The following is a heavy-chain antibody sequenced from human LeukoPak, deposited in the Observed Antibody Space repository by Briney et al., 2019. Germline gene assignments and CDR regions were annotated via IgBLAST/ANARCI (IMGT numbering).Heavy chain of an antibody. CDR3: ARGGTYYDILTGQLYNWFDP. Sequence: SETLSLTCTVSGGSISSYYWSWIRQPPGKGLEWIGYIYYSGSTNYNPSLKSRVTISVDTSKNQFSLKLSSVTAADTAVYYCARGGTYYDILTGQLYNWFDPWGQGTLVTVSS. CDR1: GGSISSYY. V-gene: IGHV4-59*01. D-gene: IGHD3-9*01. CDR2: IYYSGST. J-gene: IGHJ5*02.